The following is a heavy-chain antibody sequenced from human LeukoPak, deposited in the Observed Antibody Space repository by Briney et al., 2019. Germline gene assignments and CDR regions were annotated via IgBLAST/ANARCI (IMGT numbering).Heavy chain of an antibody. J-gene: IGHJ6*02. CDR3: AKVVRNSSGWWTWGMDV. D-gene: IGHD6-19*01. CDR2: ISGSGGST. V-gene: IGHV3-23*01. Sequence: GGSLRLSCAASGFTFSSYAMSWVRQAPGKGLEWVSAISGSGGSTYYADSVKGRFTISRDNSKNTLYLQMNSLRAEDTAVYYCAKVVRNSSGWWTWGMDVWGQGTTVTVSS. CDR1: GFTFSSYA.